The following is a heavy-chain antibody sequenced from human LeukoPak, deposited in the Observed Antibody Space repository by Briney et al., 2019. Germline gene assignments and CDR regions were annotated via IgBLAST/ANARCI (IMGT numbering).Heavy chain of an antibody. CDR3: ARDVDWNYFDY. D-gene: IGHD1-1*01. CDR2: ISYDGSNK. CDR1: GFTFSDYW. J-gene: IGHJ4*02. V-gene: IGHV3-30-3*01. Sequence: GGSLRLSCAASGFTFSDYWMSWMRQAPGKGLEWVAVISYDGSNKYYADSVKGRFTISRDNSKNTLYLQMNSLRAEDTAVYYCARDVDWNYFDYWGQGTLVTVSS.